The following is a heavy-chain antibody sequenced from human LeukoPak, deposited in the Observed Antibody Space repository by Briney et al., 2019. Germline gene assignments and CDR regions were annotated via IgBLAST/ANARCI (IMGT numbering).Heavy chain of an antibody. V-gene: IGHV3-73*01. J-gene: IGHJ4*02. CDR1: GFTFSGSA. CDR2: IRSKANSYAT. D-gene: IGHD5-18*01. CDR3: TRGIGYGYGIDY. Sequence: GGSLRLSCAASGFTFSGSAMHWVRQASGKGLEWVGRIRSKANSYATAYAASVKGSFTISRDDSKNTAYLQMNSLKTEDTAVYYCTRGIGYGYGIDYWGPGTLVTVSS.